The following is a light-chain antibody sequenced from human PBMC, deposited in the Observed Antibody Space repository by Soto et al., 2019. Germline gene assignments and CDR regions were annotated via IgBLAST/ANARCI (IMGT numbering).Light chain of an antibody. CDR3: QQRSNWPLT. Sequence: ENVLTQSPATLSLYPGERATLSCRASQSVSSYLAWYQQKPGQALRLLIYDASNRATGIPARFSGSGSGTDFTLTISSLEPEDFAVYYCQQRSNWPLTFGGGTKVDIK. V-gene: IGKV3-11*01. CDR2: DAS. CDR1: QSVSSY. J-gene: IGKJ4*01.